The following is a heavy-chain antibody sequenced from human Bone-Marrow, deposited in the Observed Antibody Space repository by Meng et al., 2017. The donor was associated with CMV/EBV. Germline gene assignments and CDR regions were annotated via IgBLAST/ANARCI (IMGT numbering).Heavy chain of an antibody. CDR2: IKQDGSEK. D-gene: IGHD3-22*01. Sequence: LSLTCAVYGGSFSGYYWSWIRQPPGKGLEWVANIKQDGSEKYYVDSVKGRFTISRDNSKNTLYLQMNSLRAEDTAVYYCARVGTMNQNYYYYGMDVWGQGTTVTVSS. CDR3: ARVGTMNQNYYYYGMDV. V-gene: IGHV3-7*01. CDR1: GGSFSGYY. J-gene: IGHJ6*02.